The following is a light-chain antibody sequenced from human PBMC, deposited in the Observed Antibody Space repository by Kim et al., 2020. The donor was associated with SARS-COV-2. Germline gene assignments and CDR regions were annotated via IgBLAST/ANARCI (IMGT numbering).Light chain of an antibody. J-gene: IGKJ5*01. Sequence: DIQMTQSPSSLSASVGDRVTISCRASQSISSYVNWYQHKAGKAPKLLIYAASSLQSGVPSRFSGSGSETHFTLTISSLQPEDFATYSCQQTYSFPQITFGQGTRLDIK. CDR1: QSISSY. CDR3: QQTYSFPQIT. CDR2: AAS. V-gene: IGKV1-39*01.